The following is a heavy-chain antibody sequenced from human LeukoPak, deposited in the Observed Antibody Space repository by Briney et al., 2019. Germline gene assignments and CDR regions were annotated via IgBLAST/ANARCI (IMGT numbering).Heavy chain of an antibody. CDR2: IDSSGSTR. D-gene: IGHD3-9*01. V-gene: IGHV3-48*03. CDR3: AREFISYYDILTGYSRGTRYYYYMDV. CDR1: RFTFSSYD. Sequence: GGSLRLSCAASRFTFSSYDMNWVRQAPGKGLEWVSYIDSSGSTRYYADSVKGRFTISRDNAKNSLYLQMNSLRAEDTAVYYCAREFISYYDILTGYSRGTRYYYYMDVWGKGTTVTISS. J-gene: IGHJ6*03.